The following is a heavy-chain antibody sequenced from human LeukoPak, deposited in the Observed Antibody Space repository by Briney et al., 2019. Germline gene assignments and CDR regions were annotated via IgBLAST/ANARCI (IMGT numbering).Heavy chain of an antibody. CDR3: AKGANYDFWSGYYFDY. D-gene: IGHD3-3*01. CDR1: GFTFSGFW. Sequence: GGSLRLSCAVSGFTFSGFWMSWSRQAPGKGLEWVASINSDGSEGYYADVVKGRFTISRDNAKNSLYLQINSLRAEDTAVYYCAKGANYDFWSGYYFDYWGQGTLVTVSS. CDR2: INSDGSEG. J-gene: IGHJ4*02. V-gene: IGHV3-7*03.